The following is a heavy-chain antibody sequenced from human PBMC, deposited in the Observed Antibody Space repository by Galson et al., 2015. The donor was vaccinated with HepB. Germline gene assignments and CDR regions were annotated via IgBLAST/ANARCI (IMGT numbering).Heavy chain of an antibody. Sequence: SVKVSCKASGYTFTSYGISWVRQAPGQGLEWMGWISAYNGNTNYAQKLQGRVTMTTDTSTSTAYMELRSLRSDDTAVYYCARTRLSKYYYLRFDPWGQGTLVTVSS. V-gene: IGHV1-18*01. J-gene: IGHJ5*02. CDR1: GYTFTSYG. D-gene: IGHD3-10*01. CDR2: ISAYNGNT. CDR3: ARTRLSKYYYLRFDP.